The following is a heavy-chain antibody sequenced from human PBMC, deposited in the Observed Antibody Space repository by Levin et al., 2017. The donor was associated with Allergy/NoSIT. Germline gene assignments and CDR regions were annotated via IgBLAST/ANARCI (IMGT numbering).Heavy chain of an antibody. V-gene: IGHV3-30*18. Sequence: PGGSLRLSCAASGFTFSSYGMHWVRQAPGKGLEWVAVISYDGSNKYYADSVKGRFTISRDNSKNTLYLQMNSLRAEDTAVYYCAKPGPFLCSSTSCPVGYWGQGTLVTVSS. CDR2: ISYDGSNK. CDR1: GFTFSSYG. CDR3: AKPGPFLCSSTSCPVGY. D-gene: IGHD2-2*01. J-gene: IGHJ4*02.